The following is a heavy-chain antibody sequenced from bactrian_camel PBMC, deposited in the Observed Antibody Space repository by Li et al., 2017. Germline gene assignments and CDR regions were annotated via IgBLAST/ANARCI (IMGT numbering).Heavy chain of an antibody. CDR3: ATDVGLGYLAYNY. D-gene: IGHD5*01. CDR2: IYPDGSTT. CDR1: GFTSSRAY. V-gene: IGHV3-2*01. J-gene: IGHJ4*01. Sequence: QVQLVESGGGLVQPGDSLKLSCKFSGFTSSRAYMSWVRQAPGKGLEWVSTIYPDGSTTDYTDSVRGRFTISRDNAKNTVYLQMTSLKSEDTALYYCATDVGLGYLAYNYWGQGTQVTVS.